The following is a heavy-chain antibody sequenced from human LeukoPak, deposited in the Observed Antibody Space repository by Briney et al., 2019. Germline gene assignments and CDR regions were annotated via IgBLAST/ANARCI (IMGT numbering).Heavy chain of an antibody. CDR3: ARDTPLDY. Sequence: GRSMRLSCAASGFTFDDYAMHWVRQAPEKGLEWVSGISWNSGSIGYADSVKGRFTISRDNAKNSLYLQMNSLRAEDMSLYYCARDTPLDYWGQGTLVTVSS. J-gene: IGHJ4*02. CDR1: GFTFDDYA. V-gene: IGHV3-9*03. CDR2: ISWNSGSI.